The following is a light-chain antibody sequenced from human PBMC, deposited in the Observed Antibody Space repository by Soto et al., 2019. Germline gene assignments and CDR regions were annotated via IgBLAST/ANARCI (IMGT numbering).Light chain of an antibody. Sequence: DIPMTQSPSSLSASVGDRVTITCRASESINRHVNWYQQKPGKAPKLLIYAASSLQNGVPSRFSGSGSGTDFTHTISNLQPEDFATYYCQQSYSTLSITFGQGTRLEIK. CDR1: ESINRH. V-gene: IGKV1-39*01. J-gene: IGKJ5*01. CDR3: QQSYSTLSIT. CDR2: AAS.